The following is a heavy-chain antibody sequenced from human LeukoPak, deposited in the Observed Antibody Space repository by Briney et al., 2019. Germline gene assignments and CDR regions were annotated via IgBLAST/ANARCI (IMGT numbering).Heavy chain of an antibody. CDR3: ARDSPVAY. J-gene: IGHJ4*02. Sequence: SETLSLTCPVSGGSVSSSRYYWGWIRQPPGTGLEWIGSIYYTGSTYYKPSLKSRVTISVDASKNQISLKLSSVTAADTAVYYCARDSPVAYWGQGTLVTVSS. CDR1: GGSVSSSRYY. CDR2: IYYTGST. V-gene: IGHV4-39*02. D-gene: IGHD6-19*01.